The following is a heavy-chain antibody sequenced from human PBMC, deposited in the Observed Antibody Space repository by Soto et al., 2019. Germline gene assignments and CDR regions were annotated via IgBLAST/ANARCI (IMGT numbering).Heavy chain of an antibody. CDR1: GFTFSNYA. V-gene: IGHV3-23*01. CDR2: ISGSVGST. CDR3: ANIPPSDYYGMDV. J-gene: IGHJ6*02. Sequence: GSLRLSCAASGFTFSNYAMSWVRQAPGKGLEWVSAISGSVGSTYYADSVKGRFTISRDNSKNTLYLQMNSLRAEDTAVYYCANIPPSDYYGMDVWGQGSKVTVSS.